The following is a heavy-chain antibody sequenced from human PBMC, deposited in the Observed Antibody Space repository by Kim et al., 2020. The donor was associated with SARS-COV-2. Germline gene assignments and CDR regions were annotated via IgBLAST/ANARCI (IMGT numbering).Heavy chain of an antibody. Sequence: SETLSLTCTVSGGSISGGGYYWSWIRQRPGKGLEWMGYIYYSGSTYYNPSLRGRLTMSVDTSKNQFSLELNSVTAAATAVYYCARESTVTTSGLIDYWGQGNVVTVSS. CDR3: ARESTVTTSGLIDY. D-gene: IGHD4-17*01. CDR2: IYYSGST. J-gene: IGHJ4*02. CDR1: GGSISGGGYY. V-gene: IGHV4-31*03.